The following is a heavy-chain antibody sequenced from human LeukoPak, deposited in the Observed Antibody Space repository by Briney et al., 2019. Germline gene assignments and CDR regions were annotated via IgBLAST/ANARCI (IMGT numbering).Heavy chain of an antibody. J-gene: IGHJ4*02. D-gene: IGHD6-19*01. CDR1: GFTFSSYA. Sequence: PGRSLRLSCAASGFTFSSYAVHWVRQAPGKGLEWVAVISYDGSNKYYADSVKGRFTISRDNSKNTLYLQMNSLRAEDTAVYYCARSQLTGIAVAGINYWGQGTLVTVSS. CDR3: ARSQLTGIAVAGINY. CDR2: ISYDGSNK. V-gene: IGHV3-30-3*01.